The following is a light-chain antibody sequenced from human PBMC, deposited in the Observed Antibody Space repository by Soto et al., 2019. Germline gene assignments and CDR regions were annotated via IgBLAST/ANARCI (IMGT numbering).Light chain of an antibody. CDR3: SSFTSINTWV. V-gene: IGLV2-14*01. J-gene: IGLJ3*02. CDR2: EVS. Sequence: QSALTQPASVSGSPGQSITISCTGTSSDVGGYNYVSWYQQHPGKAPKLKIYEVSNRHSGVSDRFSGSKSGNTASLTISGLQAEDEADYYCSSFTSINTWVFGGGTQLTVL. CDR1: SSDVGGYNY.